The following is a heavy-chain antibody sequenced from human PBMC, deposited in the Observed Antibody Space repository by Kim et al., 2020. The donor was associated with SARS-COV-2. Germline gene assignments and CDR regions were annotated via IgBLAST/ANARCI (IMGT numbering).Heavy chain of an antibody. V-gene: IGHV1-24*01. CDR2: FDPEDGET. D-gene: IGHD6-6*01. CDR3: ATNTREYSSSSPFDY. J-gene: IGHJ4*02. CDR1: GYTLTELS. Sequence: ASVKVSCKVSGYTLTELSMHWVRQAPGKGLEWMGGFDPEDGETIYAQKFQGRVTMTEDTSTDTAYMELSSLRSEDTAVYYCATNTREYSSSSPFDYWGQGTLVTVSS.